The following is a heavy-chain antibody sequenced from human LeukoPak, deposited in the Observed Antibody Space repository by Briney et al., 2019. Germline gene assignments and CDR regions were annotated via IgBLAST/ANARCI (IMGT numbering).Heavy chain of an antibody. CDR1: GFTFSSYA. CDR3: ARDDCSGGSCYLYAFDI. D-gene: IGHD2-15*01. J-gene: IGHJ3*02. Sequence: PGGSLRLSCAASGFTFSSYAMHWVRQAPGKGLEWVAVISYDGSNKYYADSVKGRFTISRDNSKNTLYLQMNSLRAEDTAVYYCARDDCSGGSCYLYAFDIWGQGTMVIVSS. V-gene: IGHV3-30*04. CDR2: ISYDGSNK.